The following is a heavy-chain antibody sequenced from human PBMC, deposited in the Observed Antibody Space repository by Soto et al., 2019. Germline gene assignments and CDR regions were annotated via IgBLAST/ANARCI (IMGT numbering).Heavy chain of an antibody. CDR3: ARFIVGATTSDAFDI. Sequence: ASGKVSCKASGYTFTSYYMHWVRQAPGQGLEWMGIINPSGGSTSYAQKFQGRVTMTRDTSTSTVYMELSSLRSEDTAVYYCARFIVGATTSDAFDIWGQGTMVTVS. CDR1: GYTFTSYY. D-gene: IGHD1-26*01. V-gene: IGHV1-46*01. J-gene: IGHJ3*02. CDR2: INPSGGST.